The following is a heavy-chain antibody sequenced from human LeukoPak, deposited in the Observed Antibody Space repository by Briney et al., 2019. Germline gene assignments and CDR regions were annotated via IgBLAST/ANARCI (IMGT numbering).Heavy chain of an antibody. J-gene: IGHJ6*03. CDR3: AKGVSWGTYYYMDV. D-gene: IGHD6-13*01. CDR2: ISGSGGST. Sequence: GGSLRLSCAASGFTFSSYSMNWVRQAPGKGLEWVSAISGSGGSTYYADSVKGRFTISRDNSKNTLYLQMNSLRAEDTAVYYCAKGVSWGTYYYMDVWGKGTTVTISS. V-gene: IGHV3-23*01. CDR1: GFTFSSYS.